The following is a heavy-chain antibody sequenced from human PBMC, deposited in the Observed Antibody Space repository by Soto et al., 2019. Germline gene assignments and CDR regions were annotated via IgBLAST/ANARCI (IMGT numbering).Heavy chain of an antibody. D-gene: IGHD5-18*01. CDR1: GFTFSSYA. CDR2: ISGSGGST. J-gene: IGHJ6*02. V-gene: IGHV3-23*01. Sequence: PGGSLRLSCAASGFTFSSYAMSWVRQAPGKGLEWVSAISGSGGSTYYADSVKGRFTISRDNSKNTLYLQMNSLRAEDTAVYYCARRGGYSYGYFPPTWYYGMDVWGQGTTVTVSS. CDR3: ARRGGYSYGYFPPTWYYGMDV.